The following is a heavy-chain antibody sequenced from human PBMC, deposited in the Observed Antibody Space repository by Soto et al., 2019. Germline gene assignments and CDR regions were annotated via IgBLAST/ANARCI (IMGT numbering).Heavy chain of an antibody. CDR3: ARKGGAAGDIDY. J-gene: IGHJ4*02. D-gene: IGHD6-13*01. CDR2: IYHSGST. Sequence: PSETLSLTCAVSGGSISSSNCWSWVRQPPGKGLEWIGEIYHSGSTNYNPSLKRRVTISVDKSKNQFSLKMSSVTAADTAVYYCARKGGAAGDIDYWGQGTLVTVSS. CDR1: GGSISSSNC. V-gene: IGHV4-4*02.